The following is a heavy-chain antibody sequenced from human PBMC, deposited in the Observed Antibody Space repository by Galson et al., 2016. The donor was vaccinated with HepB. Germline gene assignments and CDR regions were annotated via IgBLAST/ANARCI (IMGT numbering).Heavy chain of an antibody. J-gene: IGHJ6*02. CDR2: TFYRSTWEN. CDR1: GDSVYNNGAA. D-gene: IGHD3-10*01. CDR3: ARAVMLGRGMDV. Sequence: CAISGDSVYNNGAAWVWIRQSPSGGLEWLGRTFYRSTWENHYAGSVKHRITISPDTSRNQFSLHLNSVTPEDTALYYCARAVMLGRGMDVWGQGTTVTVSS. V-gene: IGHV6-1*01.